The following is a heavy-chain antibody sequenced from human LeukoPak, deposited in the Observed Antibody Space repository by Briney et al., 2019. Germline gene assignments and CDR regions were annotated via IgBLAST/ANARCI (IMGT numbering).Heavy chain of an antibody. CDR1: GFTFRSYA. V-gene: IGHV3-23*01. D-gene: IGHD4-23*01. J-gene: IGHJ4*02. Sequence: PGGSLRLSFAAAGFTFRSYAMTWVRQAPGKGLEWVSAISVGGGSTYYADSVKGRFTISRDNSKNTLFLQMNTLRGEDTAIYYCARQHYGDHSASLDSWGQGTLVTVAS. CDR3: ARQHYGDHSASLDS. CDR2: ISVGGGST.